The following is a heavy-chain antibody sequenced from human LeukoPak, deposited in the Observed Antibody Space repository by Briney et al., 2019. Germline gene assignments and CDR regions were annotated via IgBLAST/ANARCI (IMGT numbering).Heavy chain of an antibody. D-gene: IGHD4-17*01. Sequence: SVKVSCKASGGTFTSYAISWVRQAPGQGLEWMGGIIPIFGTANYAQKFQGRVTITADESTSTAYMELSSLRSEDTAVYYCASSDYGDLYYFDYWGQGTLVTVSS. CDR1: GGTFTSYA. CDR3: ASSDYGDLYYFDY. J-gene: IGHJ4*02. CDR2: IIPIFGTA. V-gene: IGHV1-69*13.